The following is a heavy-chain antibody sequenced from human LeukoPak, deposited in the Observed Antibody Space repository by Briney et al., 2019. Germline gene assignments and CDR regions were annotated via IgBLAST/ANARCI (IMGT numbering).Heavy chain of an antibody. V-gene: IGHV3-21*01. D-gene: IGHD6-13*01. J-gene: IGHJ5*01. CDR1: GFTFSSYS. Sequence: PGGSLRLSCAASGFTFSSYSMNWVRQAPGKGLEWVSSISSSSSYIYYADSVKGRFTISRDNAKNSLYLQMNSLRAEDTAVYYCARDAAAGLSSWFDSWGQGTLVTVSS. CDR2: ISSSSSYI. CDR3: ARDAAAGLSSWFDS.